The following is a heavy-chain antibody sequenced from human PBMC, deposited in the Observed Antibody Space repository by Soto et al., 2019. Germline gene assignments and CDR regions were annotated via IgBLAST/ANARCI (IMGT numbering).Heavy chain of an antibody. Sequence: ASVKVSCKASGYTFTGYYMHWVRQAPGEGLEWMGLINPNSGGTNYAQKFQGRVTMTRDTSISTAYMELSRLRSDDTAVYYCAGEGTNCSGGSSYNCWGKGTMVTVSS. V-gene: IGHV1-2*02. CDR2: INPNSGGT. J-gene: IGHJ4*02. CDR1: GYTFTGYY. D-gene: IGHD2-15*01. CDR3: AGEGTNCSGGSSYNC.